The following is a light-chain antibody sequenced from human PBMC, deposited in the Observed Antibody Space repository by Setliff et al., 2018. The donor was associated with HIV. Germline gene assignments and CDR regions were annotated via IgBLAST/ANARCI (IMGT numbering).Light chain of an antibody. CDR1: SSDVGNYNY. CDR3: SSYTGSSTFV. J-gene: IGLJ1*01. Sequence: QSVLTQPASVSGSPGQSITIPCTGTSSDVGNYNYVSWYQQHPGKAPKLMIYDVSKRPSGVSNRFSGSKSGNTASLTISGLQAEDEADYYCSSYTGSSTFVFGTGTKAPS. CDR2: DVS. V-gene: IGLV2-14*01.